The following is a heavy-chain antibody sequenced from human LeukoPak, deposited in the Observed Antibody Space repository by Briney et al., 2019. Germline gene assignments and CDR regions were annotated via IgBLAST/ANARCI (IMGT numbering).Heavy chain of an antibody. CDR1: GFTFSSYG. Sequence: GGSLRLSCAASGFTFSSYGIHWVRQAPGKGLEWVSIIYSGGSTFYADSVKGRFTISRDNSKNTLYLQMNSLRAEDTAVYYCARGGYGAHMGWGQGTLVTVSS. D-gene: IGHD5-18*01. J-gene: IGHJ4*02. CDR3: ARGGYGAHMG. CDR2: IYSGGST. V-gene: IGHV3-66*01.